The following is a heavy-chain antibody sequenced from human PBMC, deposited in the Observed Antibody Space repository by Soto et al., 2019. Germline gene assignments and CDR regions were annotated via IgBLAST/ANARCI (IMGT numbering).Heavy chain of an antibody. CDR2: IDIFSATI. CDR3: ARDGVAEIDY. V-gene: IGHV3-48*02. D-gene: IGHD2-15*01. J-gene: IGHJ4*02. Sequence: EVQLVESGGGLVQPGGSLRLSCAASGFTFSDYNMLWVRQAPGKGLQWVSYIDIFSATIYYADSVRGRFTISRDNAKNSLYLQMNSLRDEDTAVYYCARDGVAEIDYWGQGTLVTVSS. CDR1: GFTFSDYN.